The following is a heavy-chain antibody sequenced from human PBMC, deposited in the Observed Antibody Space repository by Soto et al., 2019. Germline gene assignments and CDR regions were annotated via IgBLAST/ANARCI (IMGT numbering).Heavy chain of an antibody. V-gene: IGHV4-59*01. Sequence: SETLSLTCSVSGGSISGSYWSWIRQSPGKGLEWLGYVYYTGSTNYSPSLRSRVSISVDTSKNEFSLRLSSVTAADTAVYFCARSVAVPGAHIDYWGKGNQVTVCS. J-gene: IGHJ4*02. CDR3: ARSVAVPGAHIDY. CDR2: VYYTGST. D-gene: IGHD6-19*01. CDR1: GGSISGSY.